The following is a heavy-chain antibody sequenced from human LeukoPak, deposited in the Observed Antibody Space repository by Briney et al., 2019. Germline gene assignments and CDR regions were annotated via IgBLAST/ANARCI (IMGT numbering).Heavy chain of an antibody. D-gene: IGHD3-9*01. CDR2: ISAYNGNT. CDR1: GYTFTSYG. V-gene: IGHV1-18*04. CDR3: ARERGVRYFDWLSPAYGMDV. Sequence: ASVKVSFKASGYTFTSYGISWVRQAPGQGLEWMGWISAYNGNTNYAQKLQGRVTMTTDTSTSTAYLELRSLRSDDTAVYYCARERGVRYFDWLSPAYGMDVWGKGTTVTVSS. J-gene: IGHJ6*04.